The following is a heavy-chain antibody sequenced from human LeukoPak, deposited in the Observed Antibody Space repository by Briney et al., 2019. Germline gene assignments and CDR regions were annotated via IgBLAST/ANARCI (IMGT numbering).Heavy chain of an antibody. CDR3: ARDRLRFLEWLLYWDYFDY. CDR1: GDSVSSNSAA. Sequence: SQTLSLTCAISGDSVSSNSAAWNWIRQSPSRGLEWLGRTYYRSKWYNDYAVSVKSRITINPDTSKNQFPLQLNSVTPEDTAVYYCARDRLRFLEWLLYWDYFDYWGQGTLVTVSS. V-gene: IGHV6-1*01. CDR2: TYYRSKWYN. J-gene: IGHJ4*02. D-gene: IGHD3-3*01.